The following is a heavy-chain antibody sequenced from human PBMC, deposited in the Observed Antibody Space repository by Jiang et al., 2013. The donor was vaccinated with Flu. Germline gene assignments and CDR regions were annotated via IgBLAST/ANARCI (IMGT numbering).Heavy chain of an antibody. J-gene: IGHJ4*02. CDR2: SSGSTI. CDR3: ARDQPSPGNYYGSGSSPGY. V-gene: IGHV3-48*03. Sequence: SSGSTIYYADSVKGRFTISRDNAKNSLYLQMNSLRAEDTAVYYCARDQPSPGNYYGSGSSPGYWGQGTLVTVSS. D-gene: IGHD3-10*01.